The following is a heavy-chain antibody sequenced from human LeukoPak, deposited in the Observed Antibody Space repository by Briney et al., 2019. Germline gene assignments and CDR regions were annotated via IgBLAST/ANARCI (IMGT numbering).Heavy chain of an antibody. CDR2: VYSTGNA. Sequence: SETLSLTCTVSGDSIRGSFYYWAWIRQSPGKGLEWIGSVYSTGNADYSPSLRSRVTISVDTSKNQFSLKLSSVTAADTAVYYCARRRDGYKRPYWYFDLWGRGTLVTVSS. CDR3: ARRRDGYKRPYWYFDL. CDR1: GDSIRGSFYY. V-gene: IGHV4-39*07. J-gene: IGHJ2*01. D-gene: IGHD5-24*01.